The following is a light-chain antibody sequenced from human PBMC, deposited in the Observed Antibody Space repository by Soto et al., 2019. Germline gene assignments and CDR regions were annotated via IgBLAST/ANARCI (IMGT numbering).Light chain of an antibody. CDR2: AAS. Sequence: DIQMTQSPSSLSASVGDRVTITCRASQSVSNYLNWYQHQPGKAPKLLFYAASSFQSGVPSRFSGSGFWTDFTLSISSLQPEDFATYYCQQTYNTPYTFGQGTKLEIK. CDR1: QSVSNY. J-gene: IGKJ2*01. V-gene: IGKV1-39*01. CDR3: QQTYNTPYT.